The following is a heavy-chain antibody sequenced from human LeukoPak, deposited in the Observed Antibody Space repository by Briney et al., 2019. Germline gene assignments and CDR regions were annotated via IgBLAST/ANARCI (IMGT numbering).Heavy chain of an antibody. CDR1: GGSISSSSYY. V-gene: IGHV4-39*01. J-gene: IGHJ2*01. D-gene: IGHD3-10*01. CDR2: IYYSGST. CDR3: AGLEIYGSGSYYKSPGFFDL. Sequence: SETLSLTCTVSGGSISSSSYYWGWIRQPPGKGLEWIGSIYYSGSTYYNPSLKSRVTISVDTSKNQFSLKLSSVTAADTAVYYCAGLEIYGSGSYYKSPGFFDLWGRGTLVTVSS.